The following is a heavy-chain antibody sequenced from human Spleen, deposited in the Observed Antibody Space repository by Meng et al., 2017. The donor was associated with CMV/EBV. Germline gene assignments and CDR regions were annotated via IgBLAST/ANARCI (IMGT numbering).Heavy chain of an antibody. J-gene: IGHJ5*02. V-gene: IGHV1-8*03. CDR1: GYTFTSYS. CDR3: ARGGIAAAGTNWFDP. D-gene: IGHD6-13*01. Sequence: SGYTFTSYSLNWVRQATGQGLEWMGWMNPNSGNTGYAQKFQGRVTITRNTSISTAYMELSSLRSEDTAVYYCARGGIAAAGTNWFDPWGQGTLVTVSS. CDR2: MNPNSGNT.